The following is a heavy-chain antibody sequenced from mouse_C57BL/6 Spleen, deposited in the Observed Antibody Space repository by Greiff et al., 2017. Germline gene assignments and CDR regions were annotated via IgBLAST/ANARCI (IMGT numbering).Heavy chain of an antibody. J-gene: IGHJ3*01. Sequence: DVMLVESGGGLVKPGGSLKLSCAASGFTFSDYGMHWVRQAPEKGLEWVAYISSGSSTIYYADTVKGRFTISRDNAKNTLFLQMTSLRSEDTAMYYCAITTVVAAWFAYWGQGTLVTVSA. CDR2: ISSGSSTI. CDR1: GFTFSDYG. CDR3: AITTVVAAWFAY. V-gene: IGHV5-17*01. D-gene: IGHD1-1*01.